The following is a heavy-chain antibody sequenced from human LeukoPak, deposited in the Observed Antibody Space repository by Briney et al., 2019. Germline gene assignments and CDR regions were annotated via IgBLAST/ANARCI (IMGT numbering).Heavy chain of an antibody. CDR3: ARIDGGHHLSPFDY. V-gene: IGHV4-39*01. CDR1: GGSFSSSSYY. Sequence: SETLSLTCTVSGGSFSSSSYYWGWIRQPPGKGLEWIGSFYYSGSTYYNPSLKSRVTISVDTSKNQFSLKLSSVTAADTAIYYCARIDGGHHLSPFDYWGQGTLVTISS. CDR2: FYYSGST. J-gene: IGHJ4*02. D-gene: IGHD4-23*01.